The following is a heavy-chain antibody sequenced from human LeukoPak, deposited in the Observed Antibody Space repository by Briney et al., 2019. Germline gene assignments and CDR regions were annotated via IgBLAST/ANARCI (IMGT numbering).Heavy chain of an antibody. V-gene: IGHV3-7*01. J-gene: IGHJ6*03. CDR2: IKEDGSEK. D-gene: IGHD3-10*01. CDR3: ARGRGMGV. CDR1: EFTFRIYW. Sequence: PGGSLRLSCVASEFTFRIYWMSWVRQAPGKGMEWVANIKEDGSEKYYVDSVKGRFTISRDNAKNSLYLQMNSLRGEDTAVYYCARGRGMGVWGKGTTVTVSS.